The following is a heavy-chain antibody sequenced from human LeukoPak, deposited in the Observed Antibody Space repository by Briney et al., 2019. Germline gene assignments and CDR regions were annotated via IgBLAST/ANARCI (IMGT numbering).Heavy chain of an antibody. CDR3: ARRYCSSTSCYYFDY. CDR2: IYHSGST. J-gene: IGHJ4*02. V-gene: IGHV4-30-2*01. CDR1: GGSISSGGYY. D-gene: IGHD2-2*01. Sequence: PSETLSLTCTASGGSISSGGYYWSWIRQHPGKGLEWIGYIYHSGSTYYNPSLKSRVTISVDRSKNQFSLKLSSVTAADTAVYYCARRYCSSTSCYYFDYWGQGTLVTVSS.